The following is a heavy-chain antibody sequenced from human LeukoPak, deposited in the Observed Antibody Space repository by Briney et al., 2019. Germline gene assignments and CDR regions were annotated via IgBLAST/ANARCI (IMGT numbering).Heavy chain of an antibody. CDR3: ARMGGYSGYATH. V-gene: IGHV4-59*08. CDR2: IYSSGSA. Sequence: PSETLSLTCTISGGSISAYYWSWIRQPPGKGLEWIGYIYSSGSANYNPSLKSRVTMSVDTSKNQFSLKLSSVTGADTAMYYCARMGGYSGYATHWGQGTLVTVSS. CDR1: GGSISAYY. J-gene: IGHJ4*02. D-gene: IGHD5-12*01.